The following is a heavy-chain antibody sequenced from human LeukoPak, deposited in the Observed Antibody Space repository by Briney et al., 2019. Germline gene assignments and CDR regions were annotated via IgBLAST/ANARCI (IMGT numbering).Heavy chain of an antibody. D-gene: IGHD1-1*01. Sequence: SETLSLTCTVSGGSISGYYWSWIRQPPGKGLEWIGYIYYSGNTNYNPSLRSRVTISVATSKTQFSLALTSVAAADTAVYYCARDQLELRDWGQGALVIVSS. V-gene: IGHV4-59*01. CDR3: ARDQLELRD. CDR2: IYYSGNT. J-gene: IGHJ1*01. CDR1: GGSISGYY.